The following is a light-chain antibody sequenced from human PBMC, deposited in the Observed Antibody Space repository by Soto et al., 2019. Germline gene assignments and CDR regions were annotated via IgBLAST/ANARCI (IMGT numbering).Light chain of an antibody. CDR3: QKYNSAPT. CDR2: AAS. V-gene: IGKV1-27*01. Sequence: VQLAHPPSFLTASVGDRVTITCRASQGISNYLAWYQQKPGKVPKLLIYAASTLQSGVPSRFSGSGSGTDFTLTISSLQPEDVATYYCQKYNSAPTFGQGTKVDIK. CDR1: QGISNY. J-gene: IGKJ1*01.